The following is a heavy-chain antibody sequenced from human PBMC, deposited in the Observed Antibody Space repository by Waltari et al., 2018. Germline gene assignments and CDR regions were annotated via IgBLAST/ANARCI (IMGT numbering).Heavy chain of an antibody. CDR3: AKDWAVVVIATPRLEDLSMDV. CDR1: GFTFSSYA. CDR2: ISGSGGST. V-gene: IGHV3-23*04. J-gene: IGHJ6*03. Sequence: EVQLVESGGGLVQPGGSLRLSCAASGFTFSSYAMSWVRQAPGKGLEWVSAISGSGGSTYYADSGKGRFTISRDNSKNTLYLQMNSLRAEDTAVYYCAKDWAVVVIATPRLEDLSMDVWGKGTTVTVSS. D-gene: IGHD2-21*01.